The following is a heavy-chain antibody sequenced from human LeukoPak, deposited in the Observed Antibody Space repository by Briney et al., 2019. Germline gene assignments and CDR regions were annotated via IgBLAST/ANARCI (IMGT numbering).Heavy chain of an antibody. Sequence: PGGSLRLSCAASGFTFSSYWMHWVRQAPGKGLVWVSRINNDGSSTTHADSVKGRLTISRDNAKNTLYLQMNSLRAEETAVHYCARGGSSWNDAFDIWGQGTMVTVSS. D-gene: IGHD6-13*01. CDR1: GFTFSSYW. CDR2: INNDGSST. J-gene: IGHJ3*02. V-gene: IGHV3-74*01. CDR3: ARGGSSWNDAFDI.